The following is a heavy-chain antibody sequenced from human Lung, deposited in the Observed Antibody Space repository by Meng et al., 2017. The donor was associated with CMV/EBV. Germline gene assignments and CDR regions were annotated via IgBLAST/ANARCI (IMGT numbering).Heavy chain of an antibody. D-gene: IGHD3-10*01. J-gene: IGHJ4*02. V-gene: IGHV1-69*10. CDR2: IIPIIGVT. Sequence: SVKVSXKISGDGFSSYSVTWVRLAPGQGLEWMGVIIPIIGVTNYAQKFQGRVAITADKSRNKAYMELSSLRSDDTAFYYCAGGPGGSGSYDIYWGQGTLVTVSS. CDR1: GDGFSSYS. CDR3: AGGPGGSGSYDIY.